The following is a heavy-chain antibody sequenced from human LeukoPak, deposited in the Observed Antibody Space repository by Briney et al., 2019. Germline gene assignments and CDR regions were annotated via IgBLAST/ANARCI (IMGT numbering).Heavy chain of an antibody. V-gene: IGHV3-23*01. J-gene: IGHJ4*02. CDR3: AKGPFFYYDASGYNYFDS. Sequence: GGSLRLSCAASGFTFSSFAMSWVRQAPGEGLEGVSAMSGSGGMTYSADSVKGRFTISRDNSKDTLYLQMNSLRVEDTAIYYCAKGPFFYYDASGYNYFDSWGQGTLVTVSS. CDR2: MSGSGGMT. D-gene: IGHD3-22*01. CDR1: GFTFSSFA.